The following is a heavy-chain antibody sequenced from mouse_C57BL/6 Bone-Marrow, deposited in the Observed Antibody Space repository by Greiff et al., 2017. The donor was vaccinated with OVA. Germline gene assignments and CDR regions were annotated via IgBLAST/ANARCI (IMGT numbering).Heavy chain of an antibody. CDR2: IYWDDDK. D-gene: IGHD1-1*01. V-gene: IGHV8-12*01. CDR1: GFSLSTSGMG. Sequence: QVTLKESGPGILQSSQTLSLTCSFSGFSLSTSGMGVSWIRQPSGKGLEWLAHIYWDDDKRYNPSLKSRLTISKDTSRNQVFLKITSVDTADTATYYGARSAGYYGSSGYFDVWGTGTTVTVSS. CDR3: ARSAGYYGSSGYFDV. J-gene: IGHJ1*03.